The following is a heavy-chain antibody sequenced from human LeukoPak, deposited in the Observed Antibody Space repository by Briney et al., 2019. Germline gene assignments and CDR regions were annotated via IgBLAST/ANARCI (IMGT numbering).Heavy chain of an antibody. CDR3: ARGKRRFDS. Sequence: GGSQRLSCGASGFSFNESYMTWIRQAPGKGLEWVAYISGRSYSMYYADSVKGRFTISRDNARNSLYLHMNSLRADDTAVYYCARGKRRFDSWGQGTLVTVSS. CDR1: GFSFNESY. CDR2: ISGRSYSM. J-gene: IGHJ4*02. V-gene: IGHV3-11*01.